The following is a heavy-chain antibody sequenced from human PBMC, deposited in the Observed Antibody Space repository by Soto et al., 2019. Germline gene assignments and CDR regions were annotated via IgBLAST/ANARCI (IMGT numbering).Heavy chain of an antibody. D-gene: IGHD4-17*01. J-gene: IGHJ4*02. Sequence: RSGTLSLTCTVSGGSVTNSSYYWCWIRQSPGKGLEWIGSVYYRGRSYSKSSVKSRVTISVDTSKNRFSLSLNSVTASDTAVYFCVSQRTTVPTQAYFDYWGPRAPVTVSS. V-gene: IGHV4-39*01. CDR2: VYYRGRS. CDR3: VSQRTTVPTQAYFDY. CDR1: GGSVTNSSYY.